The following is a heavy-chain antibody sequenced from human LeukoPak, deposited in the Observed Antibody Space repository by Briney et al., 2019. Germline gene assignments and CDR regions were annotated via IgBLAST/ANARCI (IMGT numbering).Heavy chain of an antibody. CDR3: ARVVDHDYGDYYLDY. D-gene: IGHD4-17*01. Sequence: GGSLRLSCAASGFTFSSYSMNWVRQAPGKGLEWVSYISSSSSTIYYADSVKGRFTISRDNSKNTLYLQMNSLRAEDTAVYYCARVVDHDYGDYYLDYWGQGTLVTVSS. CDR1: GFTFSSYS. J-gene: IGHJ4*02. CDR2: ISSSSSTI. V-gene: IGHV3-48*01.